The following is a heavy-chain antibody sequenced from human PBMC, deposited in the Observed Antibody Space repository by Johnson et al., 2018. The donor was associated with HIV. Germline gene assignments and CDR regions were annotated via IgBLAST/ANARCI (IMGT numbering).Heavy chain of an antibody. CDR2: IKQDGSEK. CDR1: GFTFSSYA. D-gene: IGHD2-21*01. J-gene: IGHJ3*02. CDR3: VRDDGSDFEAFDI. Sequence: VQLVESGGGLVQPGGSLRLSCAASGFTFSSYAMHWVRQAPGKGLEWVADIKQDGSEKYYLDPVKVRFTISRDNARKSLYLQMNNLRAEDTAVYYCVRDDGSDFEAFDIWGLGTMVTVSS. V-gene: IGHV3-7*05.